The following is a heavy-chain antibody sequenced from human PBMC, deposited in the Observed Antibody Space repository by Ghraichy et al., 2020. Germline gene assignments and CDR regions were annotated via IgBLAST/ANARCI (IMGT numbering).Heavy chain of an antibody. CDR3: ARGLGRDAFDL. CDR1: GFTFSNHA. D-gene: IGHD7-27*01. V-gene: IGHV3-23*01. J-gene: IGHJ3*01. Sequence: GGSLRLSCAASGFTFSNHAMSWVRQAPGKGLEWVSGSGAYGGGTHYADPVGGRFTISRDNSKNTLALQMNSLKAEDTAVYYCARGLGRDAFDLWGQGTVVTVSS. CDR2: SGAYGGGT.